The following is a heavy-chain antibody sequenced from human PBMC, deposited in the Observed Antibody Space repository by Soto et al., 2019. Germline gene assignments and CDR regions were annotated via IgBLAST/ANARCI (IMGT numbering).Heavy chain of an antibody. V-gene: IGHV3-30-3*01. D-gene: IGHD2-8*01. CDR2: ISYDGSNK. J-gene: IGHJ3*02. Sequence: GGSLRLSCAASGFTFSSYAMHWVRQAPGKGLEWVAVISYDGSNKYYADSVKGRFTISRDNSKNTLYLQMNSLRAEDTAVYYCAREVYAGAFDIWGQGTMVTVSS. CDR1: GFTFSSYA. CDR3: AREVYAGAFDI.